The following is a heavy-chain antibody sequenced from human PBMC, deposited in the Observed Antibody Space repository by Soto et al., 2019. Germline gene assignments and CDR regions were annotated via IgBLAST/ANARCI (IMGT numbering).Heavy chain of an antibody. Sequence: GESLKISCKGSGYSFTSYWISWVRQMPGKGLEWMGRIDPSDSYTNYSPSFQGHVTISADKSISTAYLQWSSLKASDTAMYYCARHRAYDSSGYYTFRFDYWGQGTLVTVS. V-gene: IGHV5-10-1*01. CDR1: GYSFTSYW. CDR2: IDPSDSYT. J-gene: IGHJ4*02. CDR3: ARHRAYDSSGYYTFRFDY. D-gene: IGHD3-22*01.